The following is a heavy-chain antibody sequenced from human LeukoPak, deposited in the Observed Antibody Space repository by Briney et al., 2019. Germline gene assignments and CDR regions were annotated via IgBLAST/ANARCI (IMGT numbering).Heavy chain of an antibody. CDR3: ARVPVGTIFGVVTPYNWFDP. J-gene: IGHJ5*02. CDR2: IYYSGST. D-gene: IGHD3-3*01. CDR1: GGSISSYY. V-gene: IGHV4-59*01. Sequence: SETLSLTCTVSGGSISSYYGSWIRQPPGKGLEWIGYIYYSGSTNYNPSLKSRVTISVDTSKNQFSLKLSSVTAADTAVYYCARVPVGTIFGVVTPYNWFDPWGQGTLVTVSS.